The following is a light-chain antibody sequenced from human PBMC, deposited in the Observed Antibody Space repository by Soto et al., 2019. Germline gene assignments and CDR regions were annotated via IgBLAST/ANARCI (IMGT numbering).Light chain of an antibody. CDR3: QQYVTPPFT. J-gene: IGKJ3*01. Sequence: EIVLAQSPDTLSLSPGERATLSCRASESVNRVYLAWYQHKPGQAPRLLIFGASERATGIPDRFSGSGSGTDFTLTISRLEPEDLAVYYCQQYVTPPFTFGPGTKVDI. CDR1: ESVNRVY. V-gene: IGKV3-20*01. CDR2: GAS.